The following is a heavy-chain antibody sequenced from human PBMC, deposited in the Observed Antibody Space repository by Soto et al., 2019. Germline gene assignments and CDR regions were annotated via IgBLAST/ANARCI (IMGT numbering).Heavy chain of an antibody. CDR1: GFSVSTNF. Sequence: EVQLVDSGGGLVQPGGSLRLSCAASGFSVSTNFMAWVRQAPGKGLEWVSVIYRGGSAYYADSVRGRFTISRDSSKNTLYLQMNSLRAEDTAVYYCSTAPGFFDYWGQGTLVTVSS. J-gene: IGHJ4*02. CDR3: STAPGFFDY. V-gene: IGHV3-66*01. CDR2: IYRGGSA. D-gene: IGHD4-17*01.